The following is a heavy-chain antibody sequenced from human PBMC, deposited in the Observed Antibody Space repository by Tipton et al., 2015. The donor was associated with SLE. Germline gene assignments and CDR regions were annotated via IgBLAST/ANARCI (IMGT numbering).Heavy chain of an antibody. V-gene: IGHV4-34*01. J-gene: IGHJ6*02. CDR3: ARGAYCTGGVCHPLDV. CDR1: GGSFSGYL. Sequence: TLSLTCAVYGGSFSGYLWSWIRQPPGKGLEWIGEINHIGRTNYKSSLKSRLTISVDPSKNQFSLKLRSVTAADRAVYYCARGAYCTGGVCHPLDVWGQGTTVTVSS. CDR2: INHIGRT. D-gene: IGHD2-8*02.